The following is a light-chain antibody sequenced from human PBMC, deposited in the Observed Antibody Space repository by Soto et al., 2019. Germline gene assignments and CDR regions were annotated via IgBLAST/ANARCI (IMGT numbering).Light chain of an antibody. V-gene: IGKV3-20*01. CDR1: QSVSSSY. CDR3: QQYHNSPYT. J-gene: IGKJ2*01. Sequence: EIVLTQSPGTLSLSPGERATLSCRASQSVSSSYLAWYQQKPGQAPRLLIYGASSRATGIPDRFSGSGSGTDFTLAITRLEPEDFAVYYCQQYHNSPYTFGQGTKLDIK. CDR2: GAS.